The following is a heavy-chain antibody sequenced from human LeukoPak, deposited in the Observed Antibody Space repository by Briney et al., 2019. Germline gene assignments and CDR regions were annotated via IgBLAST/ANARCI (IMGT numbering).Heavy chain of an antibody. CDR3: AKPNSNYDY. Sequence: GGSLRLSCEATGFTFSSYCMNWVRQAPGKGLEWVSYISTDGGTTYADSVRGRFTISRDNAKNSLYLQMNSLRAEDTAVYYCAKPNSNYDYWGQGTLVTVSS. J-gene: IGHJ4*02. V-gene: IGHV3-48*04. CDR1: GFTFSSYC. CDR2: ISTDGGT. D-gene: IGHD4-11*01.